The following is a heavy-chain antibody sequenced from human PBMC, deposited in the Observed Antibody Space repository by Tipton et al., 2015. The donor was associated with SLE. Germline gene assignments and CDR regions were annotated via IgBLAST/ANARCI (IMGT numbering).Heavy chain of an antibody. Sequence: QLVQSGAEVKKPGESLKISCKGSGYSFTSYWIGWVRQLPGKGLEWMGIIYPGDSDTRYSPSFQGQVTISADKSISTAYLQWSSLKASDTAMYYCASPSRGDEVYYGMDVWGQGTTVTVSS. J-gene: IGHJ6*02. CDR2: IYPGDSDT. D-gene: IGHD2-21*02. V-gene: IGHV5-51*01. CDR3: ASPSRGDEVYYGMDV. CDR1: GYSFTSYW.